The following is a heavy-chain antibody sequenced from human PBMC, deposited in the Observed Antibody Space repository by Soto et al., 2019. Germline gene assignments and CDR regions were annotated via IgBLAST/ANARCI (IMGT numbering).Heavy chain of an antibody. CDR1: GGIFSSFV. CDR3: ARDLGLYVKAGMVSDYFGMDV. Sequence: QVQLVQSGAEVKKPASSVKVSCKASGGIFSSFVISWVRQAPGQGLEWMGGIIPNFEPNYDQKFRGRLTITADGSTATTSMALSSLRSENTAVYYCARDLGLYVKAGMVSDYFGMDVWGPGTTVSVSS. V-gene: IGHV1-69*01. CDR2: IIPNFEP. J-gene: IGHJ6*02. D-gene: IGHD5-18*01.